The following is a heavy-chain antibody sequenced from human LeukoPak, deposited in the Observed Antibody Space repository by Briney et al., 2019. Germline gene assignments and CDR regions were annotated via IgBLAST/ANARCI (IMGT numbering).Heavy chain of an antibody. J-gene: IGHJ6*03. V-gene: IGHV3-21*04. CDR2: ISSSRSYI. CDR1: GFTFSGYY. CDR3: AKDGGEYYDILTGYYPRLYYMDV. D-gene: IGHD3-9*01. Sequence: LGGSLRLSCVVSGFTFSGYYMSWVRQAPGKGLEWVSSISSSRSYIYYADSVKGRFTISRDNAKNSLYLQMNSLGAEDTAVYYCAKDGGEYYDILTGYYPRLYYMDVWGKGTTVTISS.